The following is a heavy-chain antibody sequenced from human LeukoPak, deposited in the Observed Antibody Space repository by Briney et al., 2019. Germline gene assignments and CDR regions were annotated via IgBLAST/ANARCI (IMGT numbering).Heavy chain of an antibody. CDR1: GGSFSGYY. Sequence: PSETLSLTCAVYGGSFSGYYWSWIRQPPGKGLEWIGEINHSGSINYNPSLKSRVTISVDKSKNQFSLKLSSVTAADTAVYYCASFSSGYYYFDYWGQGTLVTVSS. D-gene: IGHD3-22*01. J-gene: IGHJ4*02. V-gene: IGHV4-34*01. CDR2: INHSGSI. CDR3: ASFSSGYYYFDY.